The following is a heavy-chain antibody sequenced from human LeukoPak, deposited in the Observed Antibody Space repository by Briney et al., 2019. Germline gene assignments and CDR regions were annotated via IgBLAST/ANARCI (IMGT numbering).Heavy chain of an antibody. CDR2: INHSGST. Sequence: SETLSLTCAVYGGSFSGYYWSWIRQPPGKGLEWIGEINHSGSTNYNPSLKSRVTISVDTSKNHFSLKLSSVTAADTAVYYCATEVVPGAITPGWGQGTLVTVSS. J-gene: IGHJ4*02. V-gene: IGHV4-34*01. D-gene: IGHD2-2*01. CDR1: GGSFSGYY. CDR3: ATEVVPGAITPG.